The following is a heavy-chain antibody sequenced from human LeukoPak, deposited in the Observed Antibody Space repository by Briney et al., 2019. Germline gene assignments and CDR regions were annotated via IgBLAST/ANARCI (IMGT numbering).Heavy chain of an antibody. CDR2: IKHDGIET. CDR1: KFTFSNYW. Sequence: GGSLRLSCAASKFTFSNYWMIWVRQAPGKGREGVANIKHDGIETNYVDSVKGRFTISRDNAKKSLYLQMNSLRAEDSAVYYCATDRDGYRKNWYRFHYWGQGTLVAVSS. CDR3: ATDRDGYRKNWYRFHY. J-gene: IGHJ4*02. D-gene: IGHD5-24*01. V-gene: IGHV3-7*04.